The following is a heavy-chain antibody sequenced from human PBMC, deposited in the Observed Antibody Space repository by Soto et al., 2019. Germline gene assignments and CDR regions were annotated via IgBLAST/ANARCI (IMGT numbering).Heavy chain of an antibody. Sequence: PSETLSLTCTVSGDSITSSSHYWGWIRQPPGKGLECIANIYYDGNTYYNPSLKSRVAISLDTSKNQFSLRLNSVTAEDTAVYYCVKGAWLDYWGQGTLVTV. CDR3: VKGAWLDY. V-gene: IGHV4-39*01. CDR2: IYYDGNT. J-gene: IGHJ4*02. CDR1: GDSITSSSHY. D-gene: IGHD6-19*01.